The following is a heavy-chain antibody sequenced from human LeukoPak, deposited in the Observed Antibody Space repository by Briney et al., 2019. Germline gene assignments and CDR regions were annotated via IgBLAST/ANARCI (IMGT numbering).Heavy chain of an antibody. V-gene: IGHV3-11*01. CDR3: ARESYPWYFDY. CDR2: ISTRSTNI. Sequence: GGSLRLSCAASGFTFSDHYMSWIRQAPGKGLEWVSYISTRSTNIKYADSVRGRFTISRDNAQNSLYLQMNSLRAEDTAIYYCARESYPWYFDYWGQGTLVTVSP. D-gene: IGHD1-26*01. CDR1: GFTFSDHY. J-gene: IGHJ4*02.